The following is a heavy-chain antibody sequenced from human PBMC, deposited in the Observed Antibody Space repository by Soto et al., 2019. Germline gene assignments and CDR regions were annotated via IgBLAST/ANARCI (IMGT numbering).Heavy chain of an antibody. CDR1: GGSISSSSYY. J-gene: IGHJ4*02. Sequence: QLQLQESGPGLVKPSETLSLTCTVSGGSISSSSYYWGWIRQPPGKGLEWIGSIYYSGSTYYNPSLKSRVTISVDTSQNQFSLKLSSVTAADTAVYYCARSSPHSGYYAPCDYWGQGTLVTVSS. CDR2: IYYSGST. CDR3: ARSSPHSGYYAPCDY. D-gene: IGHD3-22*01. V-gene: IGHV4-39*01.